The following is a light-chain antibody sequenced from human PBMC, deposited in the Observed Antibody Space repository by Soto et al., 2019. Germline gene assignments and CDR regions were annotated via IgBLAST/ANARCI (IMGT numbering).Light chain of an antibody. CDR2: DAS. CDR1: QSFSRN. V-gene: IGKV3-11*01. J-gene: IGKJ4*01. Sequence: EIVLTQSPATMSLSPGERATLSCRTSQSFSRNLAWYQQKPGQAPRLLIYDASQRATGIAARFSGSGSGTDFTLTISSLEPEDFALYYCLHRSNWPAFGGGTKVDIK. CDR3: LHRSNWPA.